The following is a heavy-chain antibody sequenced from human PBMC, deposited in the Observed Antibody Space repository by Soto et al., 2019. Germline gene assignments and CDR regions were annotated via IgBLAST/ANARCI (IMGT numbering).Heavy chain of an antibody. J-gene: IGHJ3*02. V-gene: IGHV4-59*01. D-gene: IGHD2-21*02. CDR2: IYYSGST. CDR1: GGSISSYC. Sequence: PSETLSLTCTVSGGSISSYCWSWIRQPPGKGLEWIGYIYYSGSTNYNPSLKSRVTISVDTSKNQFSLKLSSVTAADTAVYYCAREGPYCGGDCYQRDAFDIWGQGTMVTVSS. CDR3: AREGPYCGGDCYQRDAFDI.